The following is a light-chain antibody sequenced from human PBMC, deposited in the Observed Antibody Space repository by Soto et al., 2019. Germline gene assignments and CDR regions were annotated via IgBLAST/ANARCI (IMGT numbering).Light chain of an antibody. J-gene: IGKJ4*01. CDR2: AAS. CDR3: QQANSFPPT. V-gene: IGKV1-12*01. CDR1: QVISSW. Sequence: DIQMTQSPSSVSASVGDRVTISCRASQVISSWLVWYQQKPGKAPNLLIHAASTLQSGVPSRFSGSGSGTDFTLTISSLQPEDSATYYCQQANSFPPTFGGGTRVEIK.